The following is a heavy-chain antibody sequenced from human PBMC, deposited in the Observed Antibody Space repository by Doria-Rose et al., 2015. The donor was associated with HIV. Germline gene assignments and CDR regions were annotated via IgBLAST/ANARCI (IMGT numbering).Heavy chain of an antibody. Sequence: QITLKESGPVLVKSTETLTLTCTVSGVSLSSPGMGVSRIRQPPGKALEWLANISSDDERSYKTSLKSRLTISRGTSKSQVVLTMTDMDPVDTATYYCARIKSSRWYHKYYFDFWGQGTLVIVSA. V-gene: IGHV2-26*01. CDR1: GVSLSSPGMG. CDR3: ARIKSSRWYHKYYFDF. CDR2: ISSDDER. D-gene: IGHD6-13*01. J-gene: IGHJ4*02.